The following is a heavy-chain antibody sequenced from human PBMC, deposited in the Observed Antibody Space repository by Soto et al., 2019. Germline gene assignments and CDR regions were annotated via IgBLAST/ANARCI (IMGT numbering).Heavy chain of an antibody. CDR2: IYYSGST. Sequence: SETLSLTCTVSGGSISSSSYYWGWIRQPPGKGLEWIGSIYYSGSTYYNPSLKSRVTISVDTSKNQFSLKLSSVTAADTAVYYCARESGDGEYYYYGMDVWGQGTTVTVSS. CDR1: GGSISSSSYY. J-gene: IGHJ6*02. CDR3: ARESGDGEYYYYGMDV. V-gene: IGHV4-39*02. D-gene: IGHD7-27*01.